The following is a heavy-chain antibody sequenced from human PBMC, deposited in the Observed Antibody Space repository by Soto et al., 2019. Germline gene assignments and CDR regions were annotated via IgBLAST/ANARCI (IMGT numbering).Heavy chain of an antibody. D-gene: IGHD6-13*01. CDR1: GFTLNSFF. CDR2: INNDGSST. V-gene: IGHV3-74*01. J-gene: IGHJ4*02. Sequence: GGSLRLSCAASGFTLNSFFMHWVRQAPGRGLMWVSRINNDGSSTTYADSVKGRFTISRDNAKNTLYLQMNSLRAEDTSVYYCARDTGGAAYSSSWYGYWGQGTLVTVSS. CDR3: ARDTGGAAYSSSWYGY.